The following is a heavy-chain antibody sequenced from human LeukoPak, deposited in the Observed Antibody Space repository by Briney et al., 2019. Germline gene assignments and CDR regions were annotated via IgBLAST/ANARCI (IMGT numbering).Heavy chain of an antibody. J-gene: IGHJ2*01. D-gene: IGHD6-19*01. Sequence: KSSETLSLTCTVSGGSISSSSYYWGWIRQPPGKGLEWIGSIYYSGSTYYNPSLKSRVTISVDTSKNQFSLKLSSVTAADTAVYYCARTGSSGWYSSYWYFDLWGRGTLVTVSS. V-gene: IGHV4-39*07. CDR2: IYYSGST. CDR1: GGSISSSSYY. CDR3: ARTGSSGWYSSYWYFDL.